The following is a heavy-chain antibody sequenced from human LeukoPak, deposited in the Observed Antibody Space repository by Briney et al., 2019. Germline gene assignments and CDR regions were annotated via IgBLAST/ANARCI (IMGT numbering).Heavy chain of an antibody. Sequence: ASVKVSCKASGYTFTCYYMHWVRQASGQGLEWMGWINPNSGGTNYAQKFQGRVTMTRATSISTAYMELSRLRSDDTAVYYCARDTAMVTYWFDPWGQGTLVTVSS. V-gene: IGHV1-2*02. CDR1: GYTFTCYY. J-gene: IGHJ5*02. D-gene: IGHD5-18*01. CDR3: ARDTAMVTYWFDP. CDR2: INPNSGGT.